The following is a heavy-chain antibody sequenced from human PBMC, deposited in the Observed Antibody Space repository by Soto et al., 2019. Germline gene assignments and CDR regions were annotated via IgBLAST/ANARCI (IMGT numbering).Heavy chain of an antibody. CDR2: IIPILGTA. V-gene: IGHV1-69*13. CDR1: GGTFSSYA. CDR3: ARDCSSTSCYASDGMDV. J-gene: IGHJ6*02. D-gene: IGHD2-2*01. Sequence: SVKVSCKASGGTFSSYAISWVRQAPGQGLEWMGGIIPILGTANYAQKFQGRVTITADESTSTAYMELSSLRSEDTAVYYCARDCSSTSCYASDGMDVWGQGTTVTVSS.